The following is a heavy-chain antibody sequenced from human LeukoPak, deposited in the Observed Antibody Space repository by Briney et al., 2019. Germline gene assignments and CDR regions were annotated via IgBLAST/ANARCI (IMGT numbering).Heavy chain of an antibody. CDR1: GFTFSRYW. Sequence: GGSLRLSCEASGFTFSRYWMTCIRQAPGKGLEWVANIKEDGSAKNYVDSVKGRFTISRDNAKKSLYLQMNSLRAEDTAMYYCATIYTDYWGQGTLVTVSS. V-gene: IGHV3-7*02. J-gene: IGHJ4*02. CDR3: ATIYTDY. CDR2: IKEDGSAK. D-gene: IGHD3-9*01.